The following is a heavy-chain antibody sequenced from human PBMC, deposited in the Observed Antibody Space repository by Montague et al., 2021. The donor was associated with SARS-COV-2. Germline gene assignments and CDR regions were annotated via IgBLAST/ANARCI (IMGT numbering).Heavy chain of an antibody. CDR1: GFTFSSYE. CDR3: VRGNFDWLLLPDGYFDH. J-gene: IGHJ4*02. Sequence: SLSLSCAASGFTFSSYEMNWVRQAPGKGLEWVSYISSSGSIIYYADSVKGRFTISRDNAKNSLYLQMNSLRAEDTAVYYCVRGNFDWLLLPDGYFDHWGQGTLVTVSS. V-gene: IGHV3-48*03. CDR2: ISSSGSII. D-gene: IGHD3-9*01.